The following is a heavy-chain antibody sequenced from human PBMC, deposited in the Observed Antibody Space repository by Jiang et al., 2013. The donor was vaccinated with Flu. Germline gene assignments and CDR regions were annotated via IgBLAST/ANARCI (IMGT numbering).Heavy chain of an antibody. CDR2: MGAYNNI. CDR1: GFAFNAYA. D-gene: IGHD5-18*01. CDR3: AKDAIGLRAPNFEY. Sequence: VQLLESGGGLVQPGGSLRLSCVASGFAFNAYAMSWVRQAPGKGLEWVSTMGAYNNIDYAGSVRGRFTISRDNPTNTLYLQMSSLRAEDTAVYFCAKDAIGLRAPNFEYWGQGVLVTVSP. J-gene: IGHJ4*02. V-gene: IGHV3-23*01.